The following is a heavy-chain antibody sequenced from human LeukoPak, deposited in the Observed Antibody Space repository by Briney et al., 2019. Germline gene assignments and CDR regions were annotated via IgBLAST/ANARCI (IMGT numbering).Heavy chain of an antibody. V-gene: IGHV3-7*01. CDR2: IKQDGSEK. D-gene: IGHD1-26*01. CDR1: GFTFSSYW. Sequence: PGGSLRLSCAASGFTFSSYWMSWVRQAPGKGLEWVANIKQDGSEKYYVDSVKGRFTISRDNAKNSLYLQMNSLRAEDTAVYYCAREGWELLHYFDYWGQGTLVTVSS. J-gene: IGHJ4*02. CDR3: AREGWELLHYFDY.